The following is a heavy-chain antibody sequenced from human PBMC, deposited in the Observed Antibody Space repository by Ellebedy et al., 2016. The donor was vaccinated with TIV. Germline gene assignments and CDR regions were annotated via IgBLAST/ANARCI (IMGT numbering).Heavy chain of an antibody. J-gene: IGHJ4*02. CDR2: IFYSGST. CDR1: GGSVSSYY. D-gene: IGHD6-13*01. V-gene: IGHV4-59*08. CDR3: ARHGLVGLIAAAGLDHFDY. Sequence: MPGGSLRLSCTVSGGSVSSYYWSWIRQPPGKGLEWIGYIFYSGSTNYSPSLKSRVTISLDTSKNQFSLKLSSVTAADTAVYYCARHGLVGLIAAAGLDHFDYWGQGTLVTISS.